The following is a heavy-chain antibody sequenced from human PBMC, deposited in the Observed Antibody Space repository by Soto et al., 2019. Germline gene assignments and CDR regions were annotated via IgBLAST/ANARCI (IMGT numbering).Heavy chain of an antibody. V-gene: IGHV3-30*03. CDR1: GFTFSSYG. Sequence: QVQLVESGGGVVQPGRSLRLSCAASGFTFSSYGMHWVRQAPGTGLEWVAVISYDGSNKYYADSVKGRFTISRDNPKYTPYLQMNSLIAEDTAVYFCGIQIAAASDWYFDLWCRGALVTVSS. CDR2: ISYDGSNK. J-gene: IGHJ2*01. D-gene: IGHD6-13*01. CDR3: GIQIAAASDWYFDL.